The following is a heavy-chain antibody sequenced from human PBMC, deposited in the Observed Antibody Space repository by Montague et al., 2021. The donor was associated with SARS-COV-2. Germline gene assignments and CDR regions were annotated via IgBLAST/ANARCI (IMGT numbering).Heavy chain of an antibody. CDR3: ARGGHQLRFGLDV. CDR1: GSSFSGYY. Sequence: SETLSLTCAVYGSSFSGYYWSWIRQPPGKGLEWIGQIHHTGSTIYKPSLKSRVTISEDTSKNQFSLKMTSVTAADTAVYYCARGGHQLRFGLDVWGQGTTVTVSS. J-gene: IGHJ6*02. V-gene: IGHV4-34*01. CDR2: IHHTGST. D-gene: IGHD3-16*01.